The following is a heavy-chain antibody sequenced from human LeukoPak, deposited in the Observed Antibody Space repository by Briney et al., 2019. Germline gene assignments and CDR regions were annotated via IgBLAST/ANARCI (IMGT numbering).Heavy chain of an antibody. J-gene: IGHJ4*02. CDR2: IYYSGST. CDR1: GGSISSGGYY. CDR3: AGVSSIAAAGIDY. D-gene: IGHD6-13*01. Sequence: SQTLSLTCTVSGGSISSGGYYWSWIRQHPGKGLEWIGYIYYSGSTYYNPSLKSRVTISVDTSKNQFSLKLSSVTAADTAVYYCAGVSSIAAAGIDYWGQGTLVTVSS. V-gene: IGHV4-31*03.